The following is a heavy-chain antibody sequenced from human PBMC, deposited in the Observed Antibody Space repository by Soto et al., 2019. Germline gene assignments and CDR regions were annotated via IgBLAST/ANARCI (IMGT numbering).Heavy chain of an antibody. J-gene: IGHJ3*02. D-gene: IGHD1-20*01. CDR3: ARGPSIVTGHDAFDI. CDR1: GGSFSGYY. Sequence: SETLSLTCAVYGGSFSGYYWSWIRQPPGKGLEWIGEINHSGSTNYNPSLKSRVTISVDTSKNQFSLKLSSVTAADTAVYYCARGPSIVTGHDAFDIWGQGTMVTVSS. CDR2: INHSGST. V-gene: IGHV4-34*01.